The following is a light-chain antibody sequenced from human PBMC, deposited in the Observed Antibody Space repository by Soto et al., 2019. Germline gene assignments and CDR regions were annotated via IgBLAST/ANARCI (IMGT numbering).Light chain of an antibody. CDR1: SSDIGAYDY. Sequence: QSVLTQPCSVSGSPGQSVTISCTGTSSDIGAYDYVSWFQQLPDKAPKIMIYDVSERPSGVPDRFSGSKSGNTASLTISGLQAEDEGDYYCCSYAGRYIWIFGGGTKLTVL. V-gene: IGLV2-11*01. CDR2: DVS. J-gene: IGLJ2*01. CDR3: CSYAGRYIWI.